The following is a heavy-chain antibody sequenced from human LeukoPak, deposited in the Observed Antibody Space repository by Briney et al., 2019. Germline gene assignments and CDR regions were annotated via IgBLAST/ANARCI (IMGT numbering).Heavy chain of an antibody. CDR3: ARDPGFLQSDY. CDR1: GYSFTTYW. CDR2: MNPDNGVT. J-gene: IGHJ4*02. V-gene: IGHV1-2*02. D-gene: IGHD5-24*01. Sequence: ASVKVSCKASGYSFTTYWIHWVRQAPGQGLEWMGCMNPDNGVTGYAQRFQGRVTMTRDTSVNTAYMHLSSLKSDDTAIYFCARDPGFLQSDYWGQGTLVTVPS.